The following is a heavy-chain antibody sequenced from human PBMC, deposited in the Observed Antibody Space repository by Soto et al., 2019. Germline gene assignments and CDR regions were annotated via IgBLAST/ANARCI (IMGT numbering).Heavy chain of an antibody. CDR3: ASLGRTTLHYYYGMDV. V-gene: IGHV4-39*01. J-gene: IGHJ6*02. CDR1: GGSISSSSYY. Sequence: TSETLSLTCTVSGGSISSSSYYWGWIRQPPGKGLEWIGSIYYSGSTYYNPSLKSRVTISVDTSKNQLSLKLSSVTAADTAVYYCASLGRTTLHYYYGMDVWGQGTTVTVSS. D-gene: IGHD2-15*01. CDR2: IYYSGST.